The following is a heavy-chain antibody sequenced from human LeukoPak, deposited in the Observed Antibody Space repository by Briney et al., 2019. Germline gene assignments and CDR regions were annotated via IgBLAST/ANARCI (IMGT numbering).Heavy chain of an antibody. CDR1: GFTFSSYS. CDR2: ISGSSSTI. J-gene: IGHJ3*02. V-gene: IGHV3-48*02. Sequence: GGSLRLSCAASGFTFSSYSMNWVRQAPGKGLEWVSYISGSSSTIYYADSVKGRFAISGDNAKNSLFLQMNSLRDEDTAVYYCARDEITMRGFDIWGQGTLVTVSS. CDR3: ARDEITMRGFDI. D-gene: IGHD3-22*01.